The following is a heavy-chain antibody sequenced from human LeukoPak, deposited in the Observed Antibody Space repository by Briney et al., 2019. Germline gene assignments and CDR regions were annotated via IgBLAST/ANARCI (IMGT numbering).Heavy chain of an antibody. CDR3: ARGKEFRSSGWYNYYYYYMDV. Sequence: GGSLRLSCAASGFTFSSYAMHWVRQAPGKGLEYVSAISSNGGSTYYANSVKGRFTISRDNSKNTLYLQMGSLRAEDMAVYYCARGKEFRSSGWYNYYYYYMDVWGKGTTVTVSS. V-gene: IGHV3-64*01. CDR1: GFTFSSYA. D-gene: IGHD6-19*01. CDR2: ISSNGGST. J-gene: IGHJ6*03.